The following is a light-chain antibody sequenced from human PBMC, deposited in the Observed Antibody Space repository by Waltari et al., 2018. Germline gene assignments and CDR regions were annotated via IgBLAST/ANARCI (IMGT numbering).Light chain of an antibody. J-gene: IGKJ5*01. CDR3: QQYLTTPLT. CDR1: QSVLYTSNNTNN. V-gene: IGKV4-1*01. CDR2: WAS. Sequence: DIVMPQPPDPLPPRLGERVTIDCKSSQSVLYTSNNTNNLAWYQQRPGQPPKLLIYWASTRESGVPDRFSGSGSGTDFTLTISSLQAEDVAVYFCQQYLTTPLTFGQGTRLEIK.